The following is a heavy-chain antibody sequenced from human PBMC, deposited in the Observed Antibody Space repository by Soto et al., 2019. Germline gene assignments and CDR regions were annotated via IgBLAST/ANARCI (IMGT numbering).Heavy chain of an antibody. D-gene: IGHD3-22*01. CDR1: GGTFRKYA. J-gene: IGHJ6*02. Sequence: QVQLVQSGAELKKPGSSVKVSCKASGGTFRKYAISWVRQAPGQGLEWLGGIIPMFGTPNYAQKFQGRVTISADESTTTAYLELSSLRSADTAVYFCARPLRDRIFYHGLAVWGQGTTVTVSS. CDR2: IIPMFGTP. V-gene: IGHV1-69*01. CDR3: ARPLRDRIFYHGLAV.